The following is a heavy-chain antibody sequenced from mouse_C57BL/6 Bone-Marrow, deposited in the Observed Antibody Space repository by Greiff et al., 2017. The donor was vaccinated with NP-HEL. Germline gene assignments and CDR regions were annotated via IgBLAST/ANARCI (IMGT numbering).Heavy chain of an antibody. Sequence: EVKLMESGPELVKPGASVKISCKASGYSFTDYNMNWVKQSNGKSLEWIGVINPNYGTTSYNQKFKGKATLTVDQSSSTAYMQLNSLTSEDSAVYYCARSVTTVVADWYFDVWGTGTTVTVSS. CDR3: ARSVTTVVADWYFDV. CDR1: GYSFTDYN. V-gene: IGHV1-39*01. J-gene: IGHJ1*03. D-gene: IGHD1-1*01. CDR2: INPNYGTT.